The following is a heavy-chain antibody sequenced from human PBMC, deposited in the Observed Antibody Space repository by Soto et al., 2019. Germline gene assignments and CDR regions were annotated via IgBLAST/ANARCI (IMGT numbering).Heavy chain of an antibody. V-gene: IGHV4-59*11. CDR2: IFYSGSTTY. CDR1: GGSISGHY. J-gene: IGHJ4*02. CDR3: ARVGSSGWSPDY. Sequence: LSLTCTVSGGSISGHYWIWIRQPPGEGMEWIGYIFYSGSTTYNNNPSLKSRVSISVDTSKNQFYLRLSSVTAADTAVYYCARVGSSGWSPDYWGQGTLVTVSS. D-gene: IGHD6-19*01.